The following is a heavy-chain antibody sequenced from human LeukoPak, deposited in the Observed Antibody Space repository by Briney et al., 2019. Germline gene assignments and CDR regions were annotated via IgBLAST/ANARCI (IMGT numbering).Heavy chain of an antibody. J-gene: IGHJ3*02. CDR3: TRRQFKAFNI. CDR2: IRSTAYGGTS. Sequence: GGSLRLSCAASGFTFSSYAMSWVRQAPGKGLEWVGFIRSTAYGGTSEYAASVKGRFTISRDDSNSIAYLQMNSLKTEDTAVYYCTRRQFKAFNIWGQGAMVTVSS. V-gene: IGHV3-49*04. CDR1: GFTFSSYA.